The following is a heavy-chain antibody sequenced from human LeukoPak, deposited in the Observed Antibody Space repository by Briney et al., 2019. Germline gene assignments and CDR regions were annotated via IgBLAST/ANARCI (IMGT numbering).Heavy chain of an antibody. CDR2: IYPGDSDT. CDR3: ASSYGLISFDY. V-gene: IGHV5-51*01. Sequence: GESLKISCQGSGHSFTSYWIGWVRQMPGKGLEWMGIIYPGDSDTRYSPSFQGQVNISADKSISTAYLQWSSLKASDTAMYYCASSYGLISFDYWGQGTLVTVSS. CDR1: GHSFTSYW. D-gene: IGHD3-16*01. J-gene: IGHJ4*02.